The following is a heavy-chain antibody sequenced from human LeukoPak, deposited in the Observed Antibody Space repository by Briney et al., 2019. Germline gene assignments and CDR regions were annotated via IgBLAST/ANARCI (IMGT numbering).Heavy chain of an antibody. D-gene: IGHD5-24*01. J-gene: IGHJ4*02. CDR1: GFTFSSYG. V-gene: IGHV3-33*01. Sequence: PGGSLRLSCLSSGFTFSSYGMHWVRQAPGKGLEWVAFIWYDGSNKYYADSVKGRFTISRDNSENTLYLQMSSLGAEDTALYYCARDSGYGYNTFPTADYWGQGILVTVSS. CDR3: ARDSGYGYNTFPTADY. CDR2: IWYDGSNK.